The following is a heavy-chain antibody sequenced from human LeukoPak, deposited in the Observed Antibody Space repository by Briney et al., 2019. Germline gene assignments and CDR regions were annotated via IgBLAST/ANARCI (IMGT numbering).Heavy chain of an antibody. CDR1: GFTLGDHW. Sequence: QTGGSLRLSCAASGFTLGDHWMDWVRQTPGKGLERVGLIKNKASRYTTQYAPSVRGRFTTSRDDSRNSVYLQMNSLRTEDTAVYYCADPTPRGTSDIWGRGTMVTVSS. CDR3: ADPTPRGTSDI. J-gene: IGHJ3*02. D-gene: IGHD4-17*01. CDR2: IKNKASRYTT. V-gene: IGHV3-72*01.